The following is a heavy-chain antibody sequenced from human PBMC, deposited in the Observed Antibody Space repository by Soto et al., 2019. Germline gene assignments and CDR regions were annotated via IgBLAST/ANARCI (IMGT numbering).Heavy chain of an antibody. V-gene: IGHV3-9*01. CDR3: VKANDQQLVEGGPFDM. Sequence: SWGSLRLSCAASGFTFDDFAMHWVRQAPGRGLEWVSGINWSGGSSGYSDSVKGRFTISRDNAKNSLYLEMNSLRVEDTALFYCVKANDQQLVEGGPFDMWGQGTMVTVSS. J-gene: IGHJ3*02. CDR2: INWSGGSS. D-gene: IGHD6-13*01. CDR1: GFTFDDFA.